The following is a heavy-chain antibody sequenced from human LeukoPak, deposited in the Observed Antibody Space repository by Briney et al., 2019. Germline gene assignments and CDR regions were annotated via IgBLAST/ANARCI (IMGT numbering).Heavy chain of an antibody. D-gene: IGHD4-17*01. J-gene: IGHJ6*03. V-gene: IGHV4-59*01. CDR1: GGSLSPYC. CDR3: ARSLPADGDYFDYYYMDV. CDR2: ISYSGST. Sequence: SQTLSLTCTVSGGSLSPYCWSWIRQSPGKGLEWIGYISYSGSTNSHPSLKSRVTISVDMSKPQFYLELSSVTAADTAVYYCARSLPADGDYFDYYYMDVWGKGTTVTVSS.